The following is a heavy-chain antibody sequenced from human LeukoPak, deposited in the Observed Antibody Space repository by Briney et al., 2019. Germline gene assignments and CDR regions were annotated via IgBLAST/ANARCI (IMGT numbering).Heavy chain of an antibody. Sequence: PGGSLRLSCAASGFTVSSNYMSWVRQAPGKGLEWVSVIYSGGSTYYADSVKGRFTISRDNSKNTLYLQMNSLRAEDTAVYYCVRDRGGLVSSGQMDYWGQGTLVTVSS. D-gene: IGHD6-25*01. V-gene: IGHV3-66*01. CDR1: GFTVSSNY. CDR2: IYSGGST. J-gene: IGHJ4*02. CDR3: VRDRGGLVSSGQMDY.